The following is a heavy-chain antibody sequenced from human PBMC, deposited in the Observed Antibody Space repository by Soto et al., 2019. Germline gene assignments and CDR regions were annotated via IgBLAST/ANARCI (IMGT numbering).Heavy chain of an antibody. CDR2: VTANGGST. V-gene: IGHV3-23*01. J-gene: IGHJ6*02. CDR3: ASLRVGDWANYYSYDGMDV. CDR1: GFTFSVYS. D-gene: IGHD2-21*02. Sequence: EVQLLESGGGFVQPGGSLRLSCEATGFTFSVYSMTWVRQAPGKGLEWVSAVTANGGSTYSADSVKGRFTISRDNSKNTLFLQMNSLRAEDPDVYYCASLRVGDWANYYSYDGMDVWGQGTTVTVSS.